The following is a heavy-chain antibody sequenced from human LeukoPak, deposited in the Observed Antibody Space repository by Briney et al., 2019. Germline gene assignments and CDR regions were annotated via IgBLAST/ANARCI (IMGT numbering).Heavy chain of an antibody. V-gene: IGHV3-9*01. Sequence: GRSLRLSCAASGFTFDDYVMHWVRQAPGKGLEWVSGISWNSGSIGYADSVKGRFTISRDNAKNSLYLQMNRLRADDTALYYCAKDIQARGSHYCGMDVWGQGTTVTVSS. CDR3: AKDIQARGSHYCGMDV. J-gene: IGHJ6*02. CDR1: GFTFDDYV. D-gene: IGHD6-6*01. CDR2: ISWNSGSI.